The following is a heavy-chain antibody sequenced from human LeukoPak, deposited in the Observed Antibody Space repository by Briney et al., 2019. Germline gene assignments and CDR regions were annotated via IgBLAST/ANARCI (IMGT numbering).Heavy chain of an antibody. CDR3: AKGDTTWELPHDC. V-gene: IGHV3-23*01. D-gene: IGHD1-26*01. CDR1: GFTFSSYG. Sequence: GGSLRLSCAASGFTFSSYGMHWVRQAPGKGLEWVSAISGSGGSTYYADSVKGRFTISRDNSKNTLYLQMNSLRAEDTAVYYCAKGDTTWELPHDCWGQGTLVTVSS. J-gene: IGHJ4*02. CDR2: ISGSGGST.